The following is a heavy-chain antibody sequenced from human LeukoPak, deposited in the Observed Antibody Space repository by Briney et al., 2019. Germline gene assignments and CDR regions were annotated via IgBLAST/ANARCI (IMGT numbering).Heavy chain of an antibody. CDR3: ARAYCSGGSCYSFTDY. Sequence: GGSLRLSCAASGFTFSSYAMHWVRQAPGKGLEWVAVISYDGSNKYYADSVKGRFTISRDNSKNTLHLQMNSLRAEDTAVYYCARAYCSGGSCYSFTDYWGQGTLVTVSS. CDR1: GFTFSSYA. CDR2: ISYDGSNK. V-gene: IGHV3-30*04. J-gene: IGHJ4*02. D-gene: IGHD2-15*01.